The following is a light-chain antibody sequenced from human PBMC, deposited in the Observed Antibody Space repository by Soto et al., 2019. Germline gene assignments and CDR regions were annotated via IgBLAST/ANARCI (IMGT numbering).Light chain of an antibody. J-gene: IGKJ1*01. Sequence: DIQMTQSPSTLSASVGDRVTITCRASQSISIWLAWYQQKPGKAPNLLIYKASSLESGVPSRFSGSSSGTVFTLTISSLQPVDFATYYCQQYTNYPWTFGQGTRVDIK. V-gene: IGKV1-5*03. CDR2: KAS. CDR3: QQYTNYPWT. CDR1: QSISIW.